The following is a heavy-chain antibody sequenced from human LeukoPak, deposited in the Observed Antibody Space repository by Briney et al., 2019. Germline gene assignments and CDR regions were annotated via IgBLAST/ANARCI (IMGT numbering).Heavy chain of an antibody. CDR3: VRSRGYSYGYSYYFDY. CDR1: GYSFTSYW. Sequence: GESLKISCKGSGYSFTSYWIGWVRQVPGKGLEWMGIIYPGNSDTRYSPSFQGQVTISADKSISTAYLQWSSLKASDTAMYYCVRSRGYSYGYSYYFDYWGQGTLVTVSS. CDR2: IYPGNSDT. J-gene: IGHJ4*02. V-gene: IGHV5-51*01. D-gene: IGHD5-18*01.